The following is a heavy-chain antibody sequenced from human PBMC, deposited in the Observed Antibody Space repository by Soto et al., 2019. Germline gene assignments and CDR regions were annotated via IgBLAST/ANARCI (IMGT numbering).Heavy chain of an antibody. CDR3: ARIRGYWYGLDV. CDR2: ITGTGGNT. V-gene: IGHV3-23*01. CDR1: GFPLSTYG. J-gene: IGHJ6*02. Sequence: VGSLRLSCAASGFPLSTYGMTWVRQAPGKGLEWVSAITGTGGNTYYVDSVKGRFTSSRDNSKNMLYLQMNSLRVEDTAVYYCARIRGYWYGLDVWGQGTTVTVSS.